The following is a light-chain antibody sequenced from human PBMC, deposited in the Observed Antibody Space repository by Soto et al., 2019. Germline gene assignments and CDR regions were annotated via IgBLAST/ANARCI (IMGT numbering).Light chain of an antibody. CDR2: GAS. J-gene: IGKJ3*01. CDR1: QSVSSN. CDR3: QQYGSSQFT. Sequence: EMVMTQSPAILSVSPGERATLSCRASQSVSSNLAWYQQKPGQAPRLLIYGASSRATGIPDRLSGSGSGTDFTLTISRLEPEDFAVYYCQQYGSSQFTFGPGTKVDIK. V-gene: IGKV3-20*01.